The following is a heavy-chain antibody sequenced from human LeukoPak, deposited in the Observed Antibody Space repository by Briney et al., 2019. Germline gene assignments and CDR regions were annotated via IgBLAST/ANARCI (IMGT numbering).Heavy chain of an antibody. Sequence: PGGSLRLSCSASGFTFSRYAMHWVRQAPGKGLEYVSAISSNGDNTYYGDSVKGRFTISRDNSKNTLYLQMSSLRAEDTAVYYCVKVSTGYYEYWGQGTLVTVSS. CDR2: ISSNGDNT. D-gene: IGHD2/OR15-2a*01. CDR3: VKVSTGYYEY. V-gene: IGHV3-64D*06. J-gene: IGHJ4*02. CDR1: GFTFSRYA.